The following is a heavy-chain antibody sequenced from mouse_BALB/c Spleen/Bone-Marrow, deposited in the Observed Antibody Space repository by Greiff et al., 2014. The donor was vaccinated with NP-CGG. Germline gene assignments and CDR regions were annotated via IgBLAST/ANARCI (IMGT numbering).Heavy chain of an antibody. CDR2: IDPANGDT. V-gene: IGHV14-3*02. D-gene: IGHD1-1*01. CDR1: GFNIKDTY. Sequence: EVQFQQSGSELVKPGASVKLSCAASGFNIKDTYMHWVKQRPEQGLEWIGRIDPANGDTKYDPKFQGKATITADTSSNTAYLQLSSLTSEDTAVYYCTRPSFYYGSSYWYFDVWGAGTTVTVSS. CDR3: TRPSFYYGSSYWYFDV. J-gene: IGHJ1*01.